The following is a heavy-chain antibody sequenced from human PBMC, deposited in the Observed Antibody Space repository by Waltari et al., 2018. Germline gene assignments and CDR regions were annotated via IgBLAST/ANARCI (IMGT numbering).Heavy chain of an antibody. V-gene: IGHV1-69*05. D-gene: IGHD3-22*01. CDR2: ISPIFGTA. J-gene: IGHJ4*02. Sequence: QVQLVQSGAEVKKPGSSVKVSCKASGGTFSSYAISWVRQAPGQGLEWMGGISPIFGTATYAQKFQGRVTITTDESTSTAYMELSSLRSEDTAVYYCARGKSSGYYLSGFDYWGQGTLVTVSS. CDR1: GGTFSSYA. CDR3: ARGKSSGYYLSGFDY.